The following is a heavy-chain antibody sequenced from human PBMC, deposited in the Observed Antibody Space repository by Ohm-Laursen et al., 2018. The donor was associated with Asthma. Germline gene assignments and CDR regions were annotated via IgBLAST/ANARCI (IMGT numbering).Heavy chain of an antibody. V-gene: IGHV4-4*02. CDR2: IYHSGST. CDR3: ARRPRVWGYGDYVWFDP. CDR1: GGSISSSNW. J-gene: IGHJ5*02. D-gene: IGHD4-17*01. Sequence: SDTLSLTCTVSGGSISSSNWWSWVRQPPGKGLEWIGEIYHSGSTNYNSSLKSRVTISLDKSKNQFSLKLSSVTAADTAVYYCARRPRVWGYGDYVWFDPWGQGTLVTVSS.